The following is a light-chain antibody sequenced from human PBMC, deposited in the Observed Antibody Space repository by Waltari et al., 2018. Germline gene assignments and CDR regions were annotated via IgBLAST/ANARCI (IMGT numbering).Light chain of an antibody. V-gene: IGLV2-14*03. CDR1: SSDVGAYDY. Sequence: QSALTQPASVSGSPGQSITISCTGTSSDVGAYDYVSWYQQHPGKAPKLMIYDVTNRPSGVSDRCSGSKSGNTASLTISGLQAEDEADYYCNSYTTTRTLVFGGGTKVTVL. CDR2: DVT. CDR3: NSYTTTRTLV. J-gene: IGLJ3*02.